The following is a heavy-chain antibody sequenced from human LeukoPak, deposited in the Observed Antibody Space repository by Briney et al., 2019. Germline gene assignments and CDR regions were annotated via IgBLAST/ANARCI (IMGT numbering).Heavy chain of an antibody. Sequence: SETLSLTCAVSGGSISSGGYSWSWIRQPPGKGLEWIGYIYHSGSTYYNPSLKSRVTISVDRSKNQFSLKLSSVTAADTAVYYCARELGYFDYWAQGTLVSVSS. CDR2: IYHSGST. CDR3: ARELGYFDY. CDR1: GGSISSGGYS. D-gene: IGHD3-16*01. V-gene: IGHV4-30-2*01. J-gene: IGHJ4*02.